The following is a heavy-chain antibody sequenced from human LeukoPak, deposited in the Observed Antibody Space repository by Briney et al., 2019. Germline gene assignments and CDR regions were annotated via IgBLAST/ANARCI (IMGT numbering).Heavy chain of an antibody. CDR3: ARSRGIISDSTPDY. J-gene: IGHJ4*02. D-gene: IGHD6-13*01. CDR2: FYTTGST. V-gene: IGHV4-61*02. Sequence: SETLSLTCTVSGGSISSGSYYWSWIRQPAGKGLESIGRFYTTGSTNYNPSLKSRVTMSLDTSKNQFSLKLSSVTAADTAVYYCARSRGIISDSTPDYWGQGTLVTVSS. CDR1: GGSISSGSYY.